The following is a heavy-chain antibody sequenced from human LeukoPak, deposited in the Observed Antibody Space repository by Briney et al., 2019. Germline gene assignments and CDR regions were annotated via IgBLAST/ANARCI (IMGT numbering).Heavy chain of an antibody. J-gene: IGHJ4*02. CDR3: ARGEYYFDY. CDR1: GFTFNNYQ. CDR2: ISSSGRTI. V-gene: IGHV3-48*03. Sequence: WGSLRLSCAASGFTFNNYQMNWVRQAPGKGLECISYISSSGRTIYYAASLKGRFTVSRDNAKNSLYLRMNNLRAEDTAVYYCARGEYYFDYWGQGTLVTVSS.